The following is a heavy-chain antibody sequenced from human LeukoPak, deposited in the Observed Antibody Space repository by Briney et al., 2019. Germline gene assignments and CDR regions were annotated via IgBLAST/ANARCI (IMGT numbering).Heavy chain of an antibody. D-gene: IGHD6-19*01. V-gene: IGHV3-30*02. CDR2: IRYDGSNK. Sequence: GGSLRLSCAASGFTFSSYGMHWVRQAPGKGLEWVAFIRYDGSNKYYADSVKGRFTISRDNSKNTLYLQMNSLRAEDTVVYYCARDPKYSSQETYFDYWGQGTLVTVSS. J-gene: IGHJ4*02. CDR1: GFTFSSYG. CDR3: ARDPKYSSQETYFDY.